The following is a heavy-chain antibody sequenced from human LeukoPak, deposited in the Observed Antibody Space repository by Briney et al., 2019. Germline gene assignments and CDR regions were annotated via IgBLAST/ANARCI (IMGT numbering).Heavy chain of an antibody. V-gene: IGHV4-30-4*01. J-gene: IGHJ4*02. CDR3: ARGGVGGYDYFDS. CDR2: ITYSGST. D-gene: IGHD5-12*01. Sequence: PSETLSLTCTVSGVSIRSDDYYWSWVRQPPGKGLEWIGHITYSGSTDYSPSLKSRVSISVDTSKNQFSLSLNSVTVADTAVYYCARGGVGGYDYFDSWGQGTLVTVSS. CDR1: GVSIRSDDYY.